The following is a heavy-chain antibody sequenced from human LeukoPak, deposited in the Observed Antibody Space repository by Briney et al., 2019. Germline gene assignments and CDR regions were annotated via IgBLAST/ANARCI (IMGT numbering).Heavy chain of an antibody. CDR3: ATRATHGGGNPSGFDY. V-gene: IGHV1-69*05. D-gene: IGHD4-23*01. J-gene: IGHJ4*02. Sequence: ASVTVSCKASGGTFSSYAISWVRQAPGQGLEWMGGIIPIFGTANYAQKFQGRVTITTDESTSTAYMELSSLRSEDTAVYYCATRATHGGGNPSGFDYWGQGTLVTVSS. CDR2: IIPIFGTA. CDR1: GGTFSSYA.